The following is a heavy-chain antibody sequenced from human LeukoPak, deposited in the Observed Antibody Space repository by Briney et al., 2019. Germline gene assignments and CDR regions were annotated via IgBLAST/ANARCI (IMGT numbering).Heavy chain of an antibody. D-gene: IGHD1-7*01. CDR2: ISNDGSIK. CDR3: AKAPLGLSLDS. J-gene: IGHJ4*02. CDR1: GFTFRAYG. Sequence: PGGSLRLSCAASGFTFRAYGMHWVRQAPGKGLEWVAVISNDGSIKHYADSVKGRFTISRDNSKNTLFLQMDSLRVEDTAVYYCAKAPLGLSLDSWGQGTLVTVSS. V-gene: IGHV3-30*18.